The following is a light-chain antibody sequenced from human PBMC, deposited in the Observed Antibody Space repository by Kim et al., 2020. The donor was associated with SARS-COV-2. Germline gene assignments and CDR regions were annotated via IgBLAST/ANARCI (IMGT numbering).Light chain of an antibody. J-gene: IGKJ5*01. Sequence: SVGAQVTITCRARQTISHWLAWYQQKPGNAPKLLIYKASNLRSGVPSRFSGYGSGTEFTLTISSLQPDDFATYYCQQYNSYSAITFGQGTRLEIK. CDR1: QTISHW. V-gene: IGKV1-5*03. CDR3: QQYNSYSAIT. CDR2: KAS.